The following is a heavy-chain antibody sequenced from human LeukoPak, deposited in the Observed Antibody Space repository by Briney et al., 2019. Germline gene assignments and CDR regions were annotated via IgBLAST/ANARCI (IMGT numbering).Heavy chain of an antibody. V-gene: IGHV4-59*08. J-gene: IGHJ6*02. CDR1: GGSISSYY. CDR2: IYYSGST. CDR3: ARHPVRLLPVYYYGMDV. D-gene: IGHD2-15*01. Sequence: SETLSLTCTVSGGSISSYYWSWIRQPPGKGLEWIGYIYYSGSTNYNPPPKSPVTISVDTSKSQVSLKRSSVTAADTAVYYRARHPVRLLPVYYYGMDVWGQGTTVTVSS.